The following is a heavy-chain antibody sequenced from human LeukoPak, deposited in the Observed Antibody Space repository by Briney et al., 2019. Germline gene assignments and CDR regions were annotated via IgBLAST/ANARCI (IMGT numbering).Heavy chain of an antibody. CDR3: AKSQGRGGSHRSNDY. Sequence: SGGSLKLSCAASGFTFSSYAMSWVRQAPGKGLEWVSVISGSGGSTYYADSVKGRFTISRDNSKNTLYLQMNSLRAEDTAVYYCAKSQGRGGSHRSNDYWGQGTLVTVSS. CDR1: GFTFSSYA. CDR2: ISGSGGST. D-gene: IGHD1-26*01. J-gene: IGHJ4*02. V-gene: IGHV3-23*01.